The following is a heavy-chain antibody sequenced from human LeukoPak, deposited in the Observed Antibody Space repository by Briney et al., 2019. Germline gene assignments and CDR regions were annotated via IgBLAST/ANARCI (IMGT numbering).Heavy chain of an antibody. CDR3: ARGPKGAVVAAMSY. CDR2: INHSGST. Sequence: PSETLSLTCAVYGGCFSGYYWSWIRQPPGKGLEWIGEINHSGSTNYNPSLKSRVTISVDTSKNQFSLKLSSVTAADTAVYYCARGPKGAVVAAMSYWGQGTLVTVSS. D-gene: IGHD2-15*01. J-gene: IGHJ4*02. V-gene: IGHV4-34*01. CDR1: GGCFSGYY.